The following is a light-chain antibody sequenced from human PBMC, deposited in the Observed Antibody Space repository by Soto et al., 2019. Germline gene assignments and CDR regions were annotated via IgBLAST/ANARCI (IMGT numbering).Light chain of an antibody. CDR1: QGVSRK. V-gene: IGKV3-15*01. CDR3: QQYYTWPFT. CDR2: GAS. J-gene: IGKJ4*01. Sequence: EIVLTQSPATLSVAPGARATLSCRASQGVSRKLAWYQHKSVLTPRLLISGASTGATGITASFSGSWSATEFTLTISSLQSEDCAIYYWQQYYTWPFTFGGWTKVDIK.